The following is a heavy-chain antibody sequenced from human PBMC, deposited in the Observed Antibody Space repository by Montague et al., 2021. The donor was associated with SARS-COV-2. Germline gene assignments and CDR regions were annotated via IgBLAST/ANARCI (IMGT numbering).Heavy chain of an antibody. CDR3: ARSSVVRGVSLDY. J-gene: IGHJ4*02. CDR1: GFSLSTSGMC. V-gene: IGHV2-70*11. Sequence: PALVKPTQTLTLTCTFSGFSLSTSGMCVSWIRQPPGKALEWLARIDWGDYKHYSTSLKTRLTISKDTSKNQVVLTMTNMDPVDTATYYCARSSVVRGVSLDYWGQGTLVTVSS. D-gene: IGHD3-10*01. CDR2: IDWGDYK.